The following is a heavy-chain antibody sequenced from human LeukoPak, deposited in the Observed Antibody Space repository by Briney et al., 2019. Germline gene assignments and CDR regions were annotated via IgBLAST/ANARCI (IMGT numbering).Heavy chain of an antibody. V-gene: IGHV3-30*18. CDR2: ISDDGSNT. CDR1: GFTLSSFG. D-gene: IGHD1-26*01. Sequence: GRSLRLSCRASGFTLSSFGMHWVRQAPGKGLEWVAVISDDGSNTYYADSVKGRFTISRDNSKNTLYLQLNSLRTEDTAVYYCAKDADRATIMYWYFDLWGRGTLVTVSS. CDR3: AKDADRATIMYWYFDL. J-gene: IGHJ2*01.